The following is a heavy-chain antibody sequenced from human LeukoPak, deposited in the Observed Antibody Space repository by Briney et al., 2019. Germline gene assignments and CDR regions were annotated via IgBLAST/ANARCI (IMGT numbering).Heavy chain of an antibody. J-gene: IGHJ6*03. CDR2: IYYSGST. CDR3: ARKLRFLEWLWFNYYYYMDV. D-gene: IGHD3-3*01. V-gene: IGHV4-39*01. Sequence: SSETLSLTCTVSGGSISSSSYYWGWIRQPPGKGLEWIGSIYYSGSTYYNPSLKSRVTISVDTSKNQFSLKLSSVTAADTAVYYCARKLRFLEWLWFNYYYYMDVWGKGTTVTVSS. CDR1: GGSISSSSYY.